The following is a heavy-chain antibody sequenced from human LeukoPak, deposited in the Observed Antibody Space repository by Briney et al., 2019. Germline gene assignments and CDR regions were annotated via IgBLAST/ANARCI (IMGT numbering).Heavy chain of an antibody. CDR2: INPNSGGT. Sequence: ASVKVSCKASGYTFTSYDINWVRQATGQGLEWMGWINPNSGGTNYAQKFQGRVTMTWDTSISTAYMELSRLRSDDTAVYYCAREYILTAYYGDYWGQGTLVTVSS. CDR3: AREYILTAYYGDY. V-gene: IGHV1-2*02. J-gene: IGHJ4*02. D-gene: IGHD3-9*01. CDR1: GYTFTSYD.